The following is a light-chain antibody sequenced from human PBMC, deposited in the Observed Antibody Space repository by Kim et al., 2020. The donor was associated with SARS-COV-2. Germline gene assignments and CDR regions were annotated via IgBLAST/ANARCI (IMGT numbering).Light chain of an antibody. CDR1: SNDVGDYNS. J-gene: IGLJ1*01. V-gene: IGLV2-14*04. Sequence: GQSITISCTGTSNDVGDYNSVSWYQQHPGKAPKLMINDVSKRPSGVSNRFSGSKSGNTASLTISGLQAEDEADYYCSSYTSSSTYVFGTGTKVTVL. CDR2: DVS. CDR3: SSYTSSSTYV.